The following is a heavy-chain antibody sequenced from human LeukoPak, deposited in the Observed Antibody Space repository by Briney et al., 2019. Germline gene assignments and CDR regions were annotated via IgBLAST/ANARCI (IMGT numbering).Heavy chain of an antibody. J-gene: IGHJ4*02. Sequence: GRSLRLSCAASGFTLSSYAMHWVRQAPGKGLEWVAVISYDGSNKYYADSVKGRFTISRDNSKNTLYLRMNSLRAEDAAVYYCARDRSSSSNYWGQGTLVTVSS. CDR3: ARDRSSSSNY. CDR2: ISYDGSNK. D-gene: IGHD6-6*01. V-gene: IGHV3-30-3*01. CDR1: GFTLSSYA.